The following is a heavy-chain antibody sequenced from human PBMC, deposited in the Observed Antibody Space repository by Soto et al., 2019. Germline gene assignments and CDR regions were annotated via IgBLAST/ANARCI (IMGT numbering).Heavy chain of an antibody. CDR2: ISTYNGNT. J-gene: IGHJ4*02. CDR1: GYTFITYG. CDR3: ARGPTDYYDNSANYFLDY. D-gene: IGHD3-22*01. Sequence: QVQLVQSGAEVKKPGASVKVSCKASGYTFITYGVSRVRQAPGQGLDWLGWISTYNGNTRYAERLQGRVTMTTDTTTNTAYMELRSLRSDETAVYYCARGPTDYYDNSANYFLDYWGQGTLVTVSS. V-gene: IGHV1-18*01.